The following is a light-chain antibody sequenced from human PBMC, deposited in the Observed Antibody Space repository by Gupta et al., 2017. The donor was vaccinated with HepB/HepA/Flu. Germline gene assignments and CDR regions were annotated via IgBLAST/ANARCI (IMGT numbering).Light chain of an antibody. CDR3: QQTSSFPYT. CDR1: QSIGSS. Sequence: EIVLTQSPDFQSVTPREKVTITCRASQSIGSSLHWYQQRPDQSPKLLIKYASQYGSGVPSRFSGSGSGADFTLTIKILEAEDAATYYCQQTSSFPYTFGQGTKMEIK. J-gene: IGKJ2*01. V-gene: IGKV6-21*01. CDR2: YAS.